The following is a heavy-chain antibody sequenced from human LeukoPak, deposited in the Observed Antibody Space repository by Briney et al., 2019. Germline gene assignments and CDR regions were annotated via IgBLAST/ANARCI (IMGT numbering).Heavy chain of an antibody. Sequence: PGVSLRLSCAASGFTFSSYAMSWVRQAPGKGLEWVSAIIGSGGSTYYADSVKVPFTISRATSKNTLYLQMKSLRDEATSDYDCALRGSGSCFDYWGQGTLVTVSS. CDR1: GFTFSSYA. CDR2: IIGSGGST. D-gene: IGHD1-26*01. J-gene: IGHJ4*02. V-gene: IGHV3-23*01. CDR3: ALRGSGSCFDY.